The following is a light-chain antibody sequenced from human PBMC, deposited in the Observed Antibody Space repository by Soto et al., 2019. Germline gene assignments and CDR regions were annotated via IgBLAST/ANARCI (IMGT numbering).Light chain of an antibody. J-gene: IGKJ5*01. CDR3: QQSYTTPIT. CDR1: QNIIFY. CDR2: AAS. V-gene: IGKV1-39*01. Sequence: DIQMTQSPSSLSASVGDRVTITCRASQNIIFYLNWYQQKPGKAPNLLVYAASSLQSGVPSRFTGSGSGTDFTLTISSLQPEDFATYFCQQSYTTPITFGQGTRLEIK.